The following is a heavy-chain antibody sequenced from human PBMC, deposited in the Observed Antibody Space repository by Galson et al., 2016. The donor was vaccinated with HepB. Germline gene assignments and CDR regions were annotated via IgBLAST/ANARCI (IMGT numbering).Heavy chain of an antibody. V-gene: IGHV3-23*01. D-gene: IGHD3-9*01. J-gene: IGHJ6*02. CDR2: ITGSGVSS. Sequence: SLRLSCAASGFTFRDSTMTWVRQAPGKGLEWVSTITGSGVSSYYADSVKGRFTISRDNSKNNVYLQMNSLRADDTAVYYCAKDSYRLVIMSLVDVWGQGTTVTVSS. CDR3: AKDSYRLVIMSLVDV. CDR1: GFTFRDST.